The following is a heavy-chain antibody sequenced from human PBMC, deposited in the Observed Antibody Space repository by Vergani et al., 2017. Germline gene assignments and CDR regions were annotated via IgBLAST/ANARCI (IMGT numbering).Heavy chain of an antibody. CDR3: ARGEWLSYYYMDV. CDR1: GGSFSGYY. Sequence: QVQLQQWGAGLLKPSETLSLTCAVYGGSFSGYYWSWIRQPPGKGLEWIGEINHSGSTNYNPYLKSRVTISVDTSKNQFSLKLSSVTAADTAVYYCARGEWLSYYYMDVWGKGTTVTVSS. V-gene: IGHV4-34*01. D-gene: IGHD3-3*01. CDR2: INHSGST. J-gene: IGHJ6*03.